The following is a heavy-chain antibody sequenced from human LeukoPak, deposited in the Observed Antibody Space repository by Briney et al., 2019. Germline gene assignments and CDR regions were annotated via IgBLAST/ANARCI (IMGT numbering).Heavy chain of an antibody. J-gene: IGHJ4*02. V-gene: IGHV1-69*04. D-gene: IGHD3-22*01. CDR3: ARGGHTDTMIVPDY. Sequence: GASVKVSCKASGGTFSSYAISWVREAPGQGLEWMGRIIPILGIANYAQKFQGRVTITADKSTSTAYMELSSLRSEDTAVYYCARGGHTDTMIVPDYRGQGTLVTVSS. CDR2: IIPILGIA. CDR1: GGTFSSYA.